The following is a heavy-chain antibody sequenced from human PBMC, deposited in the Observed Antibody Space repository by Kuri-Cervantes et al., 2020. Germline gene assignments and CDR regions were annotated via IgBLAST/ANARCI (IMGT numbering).Heavy chain of an antibody. J-gene: IGHJ4*02. D-gene: IGHD2-15*01. CDR2: ISYDGSNK. CDR1: GFTFSSYA. Sequence: GESLKISCAASGFTFSSYAMHWVRQAPGKGLEWVAVISYDGSNKYYADSVKGRFTISRDNAKNSLYLQMNSLRAEDTAVYYCARFPDEVDFDYWGQGTLVTVSS. CDR3: ARFPDEVDFDY. V-gene: IGHV3-30*04.